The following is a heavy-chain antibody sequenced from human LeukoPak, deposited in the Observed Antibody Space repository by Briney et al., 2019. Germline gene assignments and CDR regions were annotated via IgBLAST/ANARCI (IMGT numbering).Heavy chain of an antibody. Sequence: SETLSLTCTVSGYSINSGYFWGWTRQPPGKGLEWIGSISHSGTTYYNPSLKSRITISQDTSKNQFSLKVSSVTAADAAAYYCTREEGGTTVDYWGQGTLVTVSS. CDR1: GYSINSGYF. V-gene: IGHV4-38-2*02. J-gene: IGHJ4*02. D-gene: IGHD1-1*01. CDR3: TREEGGTTVDY. CDR2: ISHSGTT.